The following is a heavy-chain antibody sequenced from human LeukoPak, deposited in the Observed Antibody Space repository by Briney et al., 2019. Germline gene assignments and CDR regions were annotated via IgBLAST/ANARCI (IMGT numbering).Heavy chain of an antibody. Sequence: PGGSLRLSCAASGFTHNTYTMNWVRQAPWKGLEWVSSISSSGTYIYYADSVKGRFTISRDDAKNSLSLQMNSLRAEDTAVYYCARSGIKMVRGVIIKSPYHMDVWGKGTTVTVSS. CDR1: GFTHNTYT. V-gene: IGHV3-21*01. D-gene: IGHD3-10*01. CDR3: ARSGIKMVRGVIIKSPYHMDV. CDR2: ISSSGTYI. J-gene: IGHJ6*03.